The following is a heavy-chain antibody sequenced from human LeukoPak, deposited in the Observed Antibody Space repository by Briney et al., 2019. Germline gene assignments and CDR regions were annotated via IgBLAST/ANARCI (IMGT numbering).Heavy chain of an antibody. Sequence: GGSLRLSCAASGFTFSTYWMSWVRQAPGKGLEWVANIKQDGGDKYYVDSVKGRLSISKDNAKNSLFLEMSSLRVEDTAVYYCARDRGVVGDPGWFDPWGQGTLVTVSS. CDR2: IKQDGGDK. D-gene: IGHD1-26*01. CDR3: ARDRGVVGDPGWFDP. CDR1: GFTFSTYW. J-gene: IGHJ5*02. V-gene: IGHV3-7*01.